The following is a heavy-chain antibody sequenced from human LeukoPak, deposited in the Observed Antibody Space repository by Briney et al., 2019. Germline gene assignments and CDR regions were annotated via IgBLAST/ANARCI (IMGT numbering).Heavy chain of an antibody. CDR3: ARDPEGHGNYFDY. CDR1: GGSISNYF. J-gene: IGHJ4*02. V-gene: IGHV4-4*07. Sequence: PSETLSLTCAVSGGSISNYFCSWIRQRAGRGLEWIGRIHTSGSTNYNPSLKSRVTMSVDTAKNQFSLKLGSVSASGTAVYYCARDPEGHGNYFDYWGQGALVTVSS. CDR2: IHTSGST. D-gene: IGHD1-14*01.